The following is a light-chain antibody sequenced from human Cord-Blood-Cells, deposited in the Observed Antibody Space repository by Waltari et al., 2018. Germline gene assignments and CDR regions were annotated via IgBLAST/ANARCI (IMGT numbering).Light chain of an antibody. J-gene: IGKJ1*01. V-gene: IGKV1-39*01. CDR2: AAS. CDR1: QSISSY. CDR3: QQSYSTPWT. Sequence: IQLTQSPSSLPASVGARVTITCRASQSISSYLNWYQQKPGKAPKLLVYAASSLQSGVPSRFSGSGSGTDFTLTISSLQPEDFATYYCQQSYSTPWTFGQGTKVEIK.